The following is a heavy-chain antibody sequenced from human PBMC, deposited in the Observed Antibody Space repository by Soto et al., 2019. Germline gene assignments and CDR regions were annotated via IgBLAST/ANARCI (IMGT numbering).Heavy chain of an antibody. Sequence: QVQLQESGPGLVKPSQTLSLACTVSDGSVSRGGYYWSWLRQSPGKGLEWIGNIYYTGRTSYNPSLKSRVTISLETSKSQFSLRLASVSAADTALYYCAREGSYHYFDYWGQGALVTVSS. V-gene: IGHV4-31*03. CDR2: IYYTGRT. D-gene: IGHD1-26*01. CDR3: AREGSYHYFDY. J-gene: IGHJ4*02. CDR1: DGSVSRGGYY.